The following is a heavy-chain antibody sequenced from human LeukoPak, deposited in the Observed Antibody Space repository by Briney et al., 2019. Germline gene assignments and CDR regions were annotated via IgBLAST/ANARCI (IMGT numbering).Heavy chain of an antibody. Sequence: ASVKVSCKASGYTFTTYGISWVRQAPGQGLEWMGWISPYNGNTKYAQKVQGRVTMTTDTSTSTAYMELRSLRSDDTAVYYCARDQTQIWFGEGLWYFDYWGQGTLVTVSS. D-gene: IGHD3-10*01. V-gene: IGHV1-18*01. CDR1: GYTFTTYG. CDR2: ISPYNGNT. CDR3: ARDQTQIWFGEGLWYFDY. J-gene: IGHJ4*02.